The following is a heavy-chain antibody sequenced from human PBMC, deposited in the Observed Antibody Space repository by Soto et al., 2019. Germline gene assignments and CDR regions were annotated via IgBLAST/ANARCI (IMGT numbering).Heavy chain of an antibody. CDR3: ARHRNWNFHY. CDR1: GGSIRSSTYQ. J-gene: IGHJ4*02. CDR2: AYYSEST. D-gene: IGHD1-1*01. V-gene: IGHV4-39*01. Sequence: SETLSLTCTVSGGSIRSSTYQWGWIRQPPGRGLEWIGSAYYSESTYYNPSLKSRVAVSVDTSKNQFYLKVTSVTPAHTAVYYCARHRNWNFHYWGPGAQVPVSP.